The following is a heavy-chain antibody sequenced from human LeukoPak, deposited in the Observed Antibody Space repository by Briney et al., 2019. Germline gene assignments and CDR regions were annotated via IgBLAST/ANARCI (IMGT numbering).Heavy chain of an antibody. CDR2: ISPNGGRT. CDR1: GFTFSTCA. Sequence: GGSLRLSCAASGFTFSTCAMSWVRQAPGKGLEWVSAISPNGGRTYYADSVRGRFTISRDNSRNTLYLQMNSLRAEDTAVYYCAKSAYYDSSGFYREYYFDYWGQGTLVTVSS. V-gene: IGHV3-23*01. J-gene: IGHJ4*02. D-gene: IGHD3-22*01. CDR3: AKSAYYDSSGFYREYYFDY.